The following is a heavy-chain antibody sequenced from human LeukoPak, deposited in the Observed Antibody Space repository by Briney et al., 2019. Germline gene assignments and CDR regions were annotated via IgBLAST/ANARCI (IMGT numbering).Heavy chain of an antibody. V-gene: IGHV4-39*01. J-gene: IGHJ4*02. CDR1: GGFITTSIHY. D-gene: IGHD6-19*01. CDR3: ARQPTVKRGAVASSFDY. CDR2: NYYNGIT. Sequence: PSETLSLTCSVSGGFITTSIHYWAWIRQPPGKGLEWVASNYYNGITYYNASLESRVTMSVDTSRNQFSLSLRSVSAADTSVYYCARQPTVKRGAVASSFDYWGQGTLVTVSS.